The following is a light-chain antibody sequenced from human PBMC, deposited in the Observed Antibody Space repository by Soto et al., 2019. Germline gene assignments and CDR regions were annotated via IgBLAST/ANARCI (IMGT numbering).Light chain of an antibody. Sequence: EIVLTQSPGTLSLSPGERATLSCRASQSVSSSYLAWYQQKPGQAPRLLIYGASSRATGIPDRFSGSGSGTDFPLTISRLEPEDFAVYYCQQNGRASLTFGHGTRREIQ. V-gene: IGKV3-20*01. CDR1: QSVSSSY. CDR2: GAS. CDR3: QQNGRASLT. J-gene: IGKJ5*01.